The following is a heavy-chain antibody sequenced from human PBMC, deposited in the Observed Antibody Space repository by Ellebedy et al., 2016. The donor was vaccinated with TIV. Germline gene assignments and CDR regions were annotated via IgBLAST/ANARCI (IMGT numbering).Heavy chain of an antibody. CDR1: GGSISSYY. CDR3: ARDLGRYGMDV. CDR2: IHHSGNS. Sequence: MPSETLSLTCTVSGGSISSYYWSWIRQPPGQGLEWIGDIHHSGNSNIHPSLKSRVTLSVETSKNQFSLDMTSVTAADTATYYCARDLGRYGMDVWGQGTTVTVSS. J-gene: IGHJ6*02. V-gene: IGHV4-59*01.